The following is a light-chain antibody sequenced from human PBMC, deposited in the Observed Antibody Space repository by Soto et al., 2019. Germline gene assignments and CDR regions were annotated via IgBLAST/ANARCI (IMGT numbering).Light chain of an antibody. CDR2: DAS. V-gene: IGKV3-11*01. Sequence: EIVLTQSPATLSLSPGEGATLSCRASQSVSTSLAWYQQKPGQAPRLLIYDASNRATGIPARFSGSGSGTDFTLTISSLEPEDFAVYYCQQRRNWPRTFGQGTKLEIK. CDR3: QQRRNWPRT. CDR1: QSVSTS. J-gene: IGKJ2*02.